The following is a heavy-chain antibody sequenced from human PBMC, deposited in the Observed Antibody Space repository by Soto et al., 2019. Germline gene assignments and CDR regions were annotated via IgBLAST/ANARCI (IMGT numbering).Heavy chain of an antibody. V-gene: IGHV4-39*01. J-gene: IGHJ5*02. D-gene: IGHD4-4*01. CDR3: ARHFNDYIRANWFDP. CDR2: IYYSGST. Sequence: QLQLQESGPGLVKPSETLSLTCTVSGGSISSSSYYWGWIRQPPGKGLEWIGSIYYSGSTYYNPSLKGRVTISVDTSKNQFSLKLSSVTAADTAVYYCARHFNDYIRANWFDPWGQGTLVTVSS. CDR1: GGSISSSSYY.